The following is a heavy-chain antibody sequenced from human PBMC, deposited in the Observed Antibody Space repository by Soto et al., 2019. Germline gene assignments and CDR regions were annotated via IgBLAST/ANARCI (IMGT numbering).Heavy chain of an antibody. Sequence: QVQLVQSGAEVKKPGSSVRVSCKASGDTLTFYSINWVRQAPGLGLEWMGRINPILSMSNYAKRFQGRVTMTADKSTSTDYMELSSLRSEDTAMYYCASSYGSGYRAVDYWGQGALVTVSS. CDR1: GDTLTFYS. V-gene: IGHV1-69*02. J-gene: IGHJ4*02. CDR2: INPILSMS. CDR3: ASSYGSGYRAVDY. D-gene: IGHD3-10*01.